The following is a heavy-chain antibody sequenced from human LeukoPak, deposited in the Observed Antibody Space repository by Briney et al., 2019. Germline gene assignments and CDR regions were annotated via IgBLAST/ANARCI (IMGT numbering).Heavy chain of an antibody. CDR1: GFTFSSYA. Sequence: GGSLRLSCAASGFTFSSYAMSWVRQAPGKELEWVSAVSSSGGSTNYADYVRGQFTISRDNSKNTVYLHMNNLRAEDTAVYYCAKEGRKTGNTYGYEFDSWGQGTLVTASS. CDR3: AKEGRKTGNTYGYEFDS. J-gene: IGHJ4*02. V-gene: IGHV3-23*01. CDR2: VSSSGGST. D-gene: IGHD5-18*01.